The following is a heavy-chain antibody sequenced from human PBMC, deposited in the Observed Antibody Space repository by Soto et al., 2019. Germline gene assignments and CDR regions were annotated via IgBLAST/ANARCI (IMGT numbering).Heavy chain of an antibody. CDR2: INHSGGT. J-gene: IGHJ4*02. D-gene: IGHD2-2*01. Sequence: SETLSLTCAVYGGSLSGYYWSWIRQPPGKGLEWIGEINHSGGTNYNPSLKSRVTISIDTPKNQILLQLSSVTAADTAVYYCAREAVVPAGSADYWGQGTLVTVSS. V-gene: IGHV4-34*01. CDR3: AREAVVPAGSADY. CDR1: GGSLSGYY.